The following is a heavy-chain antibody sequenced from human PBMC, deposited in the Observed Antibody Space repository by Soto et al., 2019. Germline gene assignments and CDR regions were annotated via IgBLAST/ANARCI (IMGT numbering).Heavy chain of an antibody. V-gene: IGHV1-18*01. CDR1: GYTFTSYG. D-gene: IGHD2-2*01. CDR2: ISAYNGNT. CDR3: ASSFTSSQWRYGMDV. J-gene: IGHJ6*02. Sequence: ASVKVSCKASGYTFTSYGINWVRQAPGQGLEWMGWISAYNGNTNYAQKLQGRVTMTTDTSTSTAYMELRSLRSDDTAVYYCASSFTSSQWRYGMDVWGQGTTVTVSS.